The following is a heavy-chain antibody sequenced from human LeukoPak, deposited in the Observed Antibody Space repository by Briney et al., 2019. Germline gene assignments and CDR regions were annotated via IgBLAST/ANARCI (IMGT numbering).Heavy chain of an antibody. CDR2: IYYSGSI. J-gene: IGHJ3*02. D-gene: IGHD5-18*01. CDR3: ARVRGYSYGDLFVEDAFDI. Sequence: PSETLSLTCTVSGGSISSYYWSWIRQPPGKGLEWIGYIYYSGSINYNPSLNSRLTISVDTSKNQFSLKLSSVTAADTAVYYCARVRGYSYGDLFVEDAFDIWGQGTMVTVSS. V-gene: IGHV4-59*01. CDR1: GGSISSYY.